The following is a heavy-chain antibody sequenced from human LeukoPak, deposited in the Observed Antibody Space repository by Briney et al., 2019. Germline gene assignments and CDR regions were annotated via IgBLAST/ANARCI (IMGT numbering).Heavy chain of an antibody. V-gene: IGHV4-59*01. CDR1: GGSFSGYY. D-gene: IGHD5-24*01. J-gene: IGHJ2*01. CDR2: IYYSGST. CDR3: ARDRRWGWLQFDAVWYFDL. Sequence: SETLSLTCAVYGGSFSGYYWSWIRQPPGKGLEWIGYIYYSGSTNYNPSLKSRVTISVDTSKNQFSLKLSSVTAADTAVYYCARDRRWGWLQFDAVWYFDLWGRGTLVTVSS.